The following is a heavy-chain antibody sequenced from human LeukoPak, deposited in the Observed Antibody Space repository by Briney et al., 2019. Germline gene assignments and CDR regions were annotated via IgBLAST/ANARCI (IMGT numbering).Heavy chain of an antibody. CDR2: IIPIFGTA. D-gene: IGHD2/OR15-2a*01. CDR1: GGTFSSYA. Sequence: EASVKVSCKASGGTFSSYAISWVRQAPGQGLEWMGGIIPIFGTANYAQKFQGRVTITTDESTSTAYMELSRLRSDDTAVYYCARDLFSSYYFDYWGQGTLVTVSS. CDR3: ARDLFSSYYFDY. V-gene: IGHV1-69*05. J-gene: IGHJ4*02.